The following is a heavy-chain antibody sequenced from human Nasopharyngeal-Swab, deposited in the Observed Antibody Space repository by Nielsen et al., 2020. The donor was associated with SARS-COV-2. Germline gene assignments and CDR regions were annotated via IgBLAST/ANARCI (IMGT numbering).Heavy chain of an antibody. D-gene: IGHD7-27*01. CDR2: ITVSGDAT. Sequence: GGSLRLSCAASAFTFNSYVMIWVRQAPGEGLEWVSYITVSGDATNYAESVKGRFTISRDNSKNLLYLQMNSLRVEDTATYYCAPDPNWGLGYWGRGTLVTVSS. CDR1: AFTFNSYV. V-gene: IGHV3-23*01. CDR3: APDPNWGLGY. J-gene: IGHJ4*02.